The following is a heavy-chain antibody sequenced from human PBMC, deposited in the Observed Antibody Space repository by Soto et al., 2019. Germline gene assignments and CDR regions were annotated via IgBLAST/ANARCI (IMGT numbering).Heavy chain of an antibody. D-gene: IGHD6-6*01. Sequence: QVQLQESGPGLVKASQTLSLICSVSGESISSGGYYWSWIRHHPGKGLEWIGYIYDSESAYYNPSLKSRVTISMDTSKNHFAMNLSSVTAGDRAVYYCARPSSSSSAADYWGQEPQTPVSS. V-gene: IGHV4-31*03. CDR2: IYDSESA. CDR3: ARPSSSSSAADY. J-gene: IGHJ4*02. CDR1: GESISSGGYY.